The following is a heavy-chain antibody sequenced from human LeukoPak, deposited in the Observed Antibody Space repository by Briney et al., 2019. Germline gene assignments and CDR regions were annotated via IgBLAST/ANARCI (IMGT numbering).Heavy chain of an antibody. Sequence: GGSLRLSCAASGFTFSSYWMHWVRQAPGKGLVWVSRINSDGSSTSYADSVKGRFTISRDNAKNTLYLQMNSLRAGDTAVYYCARDRYYDFWSGVYYYGMDVWGQGTTVTVSS. J-gene: IGHJ6*02. V-gene: IGHV3-74*01. CDR1: GFTFSSYW. D-gene: IGHD3-3*01. CDR3: ARDRYYDFWSGVYYYGMDV. CDR2: INSDGSST.